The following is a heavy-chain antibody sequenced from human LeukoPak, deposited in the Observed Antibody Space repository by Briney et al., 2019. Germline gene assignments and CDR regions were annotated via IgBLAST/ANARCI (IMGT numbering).Heavy chain of an antibody. J-gene: IGHJ6*03. D-gene: IGHD6-19*01. CDR3: ARAKEKIAVAGNYYYYMDV. CDR2: IYTSGST. CDR1: GGSISSGSYY. Sequence: SQTLSLTCTVSGGSISSGSYYWSWIRQPAGKGLEWIGRIYTSGSTNYNPSLKSRVTISVDTSKNQFSLKLSSVTAADTAVYYCARAKEKIAVAGNYYYYMDVWGEGTTVTVSS. V-gene: IGHV4-61*02.